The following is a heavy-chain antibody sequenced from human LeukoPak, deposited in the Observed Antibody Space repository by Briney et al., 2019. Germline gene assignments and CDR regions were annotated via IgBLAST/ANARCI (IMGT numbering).Heavy chain of an antibody. D-gene: IGHD2-8*01. V-gene: IGHV3-7*04. CDR1: GFTFSNYW. J-gene: IGHJ4*02. Sequence: GGSLRLSCAASGFTFSNYWMNWVRQAPGKGLEWVANVNQDGGEIFYVDSLKGRFTISRDNAENSLYLQMDGLRADDTAVYYCVRDYNNGCHPEWGQGTLATVSS. CDR3: VRDYNNGCHPE. CDR2: VNQDGGEI.